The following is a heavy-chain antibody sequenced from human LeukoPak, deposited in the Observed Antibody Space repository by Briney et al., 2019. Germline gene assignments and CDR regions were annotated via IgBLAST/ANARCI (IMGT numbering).Heavy chain of an antibody. J-gene: IGHJ3*02. D-gene: IGHD6-13*01. Sequence: PGGSLRLSCAASGFSFSSYAMHWVRQAPGKGLGWVTVISYDGVITYYADSVKGRFTISRDNSKNTLYLQMNSLRAEDTAVYYCAKGRGQQLAYDAFDIWGQGTMVTVSS. CDR3: AKGRGQQLAYDAFDI. CDR1: GFSFSSYA. V-gene: IGHV3-30*18. CDR2: ISYDGVIT.